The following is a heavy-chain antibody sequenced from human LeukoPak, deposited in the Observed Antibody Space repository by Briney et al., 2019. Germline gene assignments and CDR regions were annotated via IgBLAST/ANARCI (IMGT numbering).Heavy chain of an antibody. D-gene: IGHD6-19*01. CDR1: GYTFTGYD. Sequence: ASVKVSCKASGYTFTGYDINWVRQATGQGLEWMGWMNPNSGNTGYAQKFQGRVTMTRNTSISTAYMELSSLRSEDTAVYYCARRRAVAGIKYFQHWGQGTLVTVSS. CDR2: MNPNSGNT. V-gene: IGHV1-8*01. J-gene: IGHJ1*01. CDR3: ARRRAVAGIKYFQH.